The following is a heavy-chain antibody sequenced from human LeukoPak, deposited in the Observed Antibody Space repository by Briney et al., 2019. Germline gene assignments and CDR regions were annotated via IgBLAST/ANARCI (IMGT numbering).Heavy chain of an antibody. J-gene: IGHJ4*02. CDR1: GYTFTSYY. V-gene: IGHV1-46*01. Sequence: ASVKVSCKASGYTFTSYYMHWVRQAPGQGLEWMGIINPSGGSTSYAQKFQGRVTMTEDTSTDTAYMELSSLRSEDMAVYYCATEYTGRGENTDYWGQGTLVTVSS. CDR2: INPSGGST. D-gene: IGHD1-14*01. CDR3: ATEYTGRGENTDY.